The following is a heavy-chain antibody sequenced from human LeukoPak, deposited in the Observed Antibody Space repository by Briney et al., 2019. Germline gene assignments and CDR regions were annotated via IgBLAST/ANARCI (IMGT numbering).Heavy chain of an antibody. CDR1: GSSISNYY. J-gene: IGHJ4*02. CDR2: IYSTGST. CDR3: ARHEGLARPFDY. V-gene: IGHV4-59*08. D-gene: IGHD6-19*01. Sequence: ASETLSLTCSVSGSSISNYYWSWIRQSPGKGLEWIGYIYSTGSTDYNPPLKSRVTISVETSKNQFSLRLSSVTAADTAVYFCARHEGLARPFDYWGQGTLVPVSS.